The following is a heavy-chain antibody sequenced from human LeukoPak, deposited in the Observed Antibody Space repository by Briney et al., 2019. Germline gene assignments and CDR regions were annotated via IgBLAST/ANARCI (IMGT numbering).Heavy chain of an antibody. CDR1: GFTFRSYG. Sequence: GGSLRLSCVASGFTFRSYGMHWVRQAPGKGLEWLSLLWYDGSNEYYADSVKGRFTISRDNSKNTLYLQMNSLRAEDTAVYYCAKGMTTGPRSVYHYMDVWGQGTLVTVSS. V-gene: IGHV3-33*06. J-gene: IGHJ4*02. CDR3: AKGMTTGPRSVYHYMDV. CDR2: LWYDGSNE. D-gene: IGHD4-17*01.